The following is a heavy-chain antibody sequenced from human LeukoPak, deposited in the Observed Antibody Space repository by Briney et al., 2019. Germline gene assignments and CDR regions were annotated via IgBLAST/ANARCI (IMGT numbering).Heavy chain of an antibody. J-gene: IGHJ6*02. CDR1: GFTFSSYA. V-gene: IGHV3-23*01. CDR3: AKGHNWNEEAHHYYYYGMDV. Sequence: GGSLRLSCAASGFTFSSYAMSWVRQAPGKGLEWVSAISGSGGSTYYADSVKGRFTISRDNSKNTLYLQMNSLRAEDTAVYYCAKGHNWNEEAHHYYYYGMDVWGQGTTVTVSS. D-gene: IGHD1-1*01. CDR2: ISGSGGST.